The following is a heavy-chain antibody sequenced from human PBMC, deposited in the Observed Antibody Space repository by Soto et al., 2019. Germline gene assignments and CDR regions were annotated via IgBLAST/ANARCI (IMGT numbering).Heavy chain of an antibody. V-gene: IGHV4-59*01. CDR3: ARRGGIVAPDAHFDY. CDR2: MYNTGST. CDR1: GGSISGYY. D-gene: IGHD5-12*01. Sequence: PSETLSLTCTVSGGSISGYYWSWIRQPPGKELEWIGYMYNTGSTVYNPSFKSRVTISVDTSKNQFSLKLNSVTAADTAVYYCARRGGIVAPDAHFDYWGEGTLVTVCS. J-gene: IGHJ4*02.